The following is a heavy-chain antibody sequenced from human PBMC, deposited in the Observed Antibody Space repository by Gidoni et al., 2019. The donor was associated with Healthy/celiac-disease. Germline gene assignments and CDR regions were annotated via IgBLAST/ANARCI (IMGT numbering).Heavy chain of an antibody. CDR2: ISYDGSNK. Sequence: QVQLVESGGGVVQPGRSLRLSCAASGFTFSSYGMHWVRQAPGKGLGWVAVISYDGSNKYYADSVKGRFTISRDNSKNTLYLQMNSLRAEDTAVYYCAKDHRDYAWVMYFQHWGQGTLVTVSS. D-gene: IGHD4-17*01. CDR3: AKDHRDYAWVMYFQH. CDR1: GFTFSSYG. V-gene: IGHV3-30*18. J-gene: IGHJ1*01.